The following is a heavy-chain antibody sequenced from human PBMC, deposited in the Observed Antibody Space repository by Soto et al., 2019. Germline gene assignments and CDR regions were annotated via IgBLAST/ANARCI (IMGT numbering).Heavy chain of an antibody. V-gene: IGHV1-3*01. CDR1: GYSFTKYA. CDR2: INAGNGNT. D-gene: IGHD3-3*01. J-gene: IGHJ5*02. CDR3: ARGIDSAFWSPYYNCFDQ. Sequence: QVQLVQSGAEVKKPGASVKVSCKASGYSFTKYAIHWVRQAPGQRLEWMGWINAGNGNTKYSQNFQGRVSITRDTSASTVSLELSSLRSEDTAVFYCARGIDSAFWSPYYNCFDQWGQGTLVSV.